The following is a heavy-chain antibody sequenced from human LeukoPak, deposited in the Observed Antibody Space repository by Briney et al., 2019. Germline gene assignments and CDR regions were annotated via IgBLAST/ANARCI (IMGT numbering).Heavy chain of an antibody. D-gene: IGHD3-10*01. Sequence: ASVNVSCKASGYTFTGYYMHWVRQAPGQGLEWMGWIKPNSGGTNYAQKFQGRVTMTRDTSISTAYMELSRLRSDDTAVYYCARVWGSGSTARYYYYGMDVWGQGTTVTVSS. V-gene: IGHV1-2*02. CDR2: IKPNSGGT. CDR3: ARVWGSGSTARYYYYGMDV. J-gene: IGHJ6*02. CDR1: GYTFTGYY.